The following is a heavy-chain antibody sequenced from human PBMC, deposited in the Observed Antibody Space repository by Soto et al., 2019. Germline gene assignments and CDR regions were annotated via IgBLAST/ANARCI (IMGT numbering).Heavy chain of an antibody. V-gene: IGHV4-39*01. CDR3: ERQSASWGGMDV. D-gene: IGHD3-16*01. J-gene: IGHJ6*02. CDR2: IYYSGST. CDR1: GGSISSSGYY. Sequence: PSETLSLTCTVSGGSISSSGYYWGWIRQPPGKGLEWIGSIYYSGSTYYNPSLKSRVTISVDTSKNQFSLKLSSVTAADTAVYYCERQSASWGGMDVWGQGTTVTVSS.